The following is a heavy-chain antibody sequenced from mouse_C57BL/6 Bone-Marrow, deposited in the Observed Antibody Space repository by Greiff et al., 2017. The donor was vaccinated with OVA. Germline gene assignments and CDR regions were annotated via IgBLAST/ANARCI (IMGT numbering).Heavy chain of an antibody. CDR3: ARSGSYYRDY. CDR1: GYTFTDYY. Sequence: EVQLQQSGPELVKPGASVKISCKASGYTFTDYYMNWVKQSHGKSLEWIGDINPNNGGTSYNQKFKGKATLTVCQSYSTAIMELRSLTSEDSAVYYCARSGSYYRDYWGQGTSVTVSS. D-gene: IGHD2-12*01. CDR2: INPNNGGT. J-gene: IGHJ4*01. V-gene: IGHV1-26*01.